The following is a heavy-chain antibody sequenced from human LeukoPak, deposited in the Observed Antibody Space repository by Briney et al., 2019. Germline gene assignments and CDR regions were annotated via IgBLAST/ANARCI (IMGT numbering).Heavy chain of an antibody. CDR3: ARDRGGYSTDFDW. CDR1: GFTFSSSV. J-gene: IGHJ4*02. Sequence: GGSLRLSCAASGFTFSSSVMSWVRQAPGKGPEWVSTIDGSGTRTFYALSFNGRFIISRDNSMNTLNLQMDGLRAEDTAVYYCARDRGGYSTDFDWWGQGALVTVSS. CDR2: IDGSGTRT. V-gene: IGHV3-23*01. D-gene: IGHD5-12*01.